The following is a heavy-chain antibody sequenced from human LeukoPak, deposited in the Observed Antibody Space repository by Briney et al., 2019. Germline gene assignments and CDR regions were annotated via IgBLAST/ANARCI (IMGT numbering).Heavy chain of an antibody. J-gene: IGHJ3*02. CDR2: IYYSGST. CDR1: GGSISSSSYY. Sequence: SEXLSPTCTVSGGSISSSSYYWGWVRQPPGKGREWIGSIYYSGSTYYNPSLKSRVTISVDTSKNQFSLKLSSVTAADTAVYYCARLDYYDSSGYRIDAFDIWGQGTMVTVSS. V-gene: IGHV4-39*01. CDR3: ARLDYYDSSGYRIDAFDI. D-gene: IGHD3-22*01.